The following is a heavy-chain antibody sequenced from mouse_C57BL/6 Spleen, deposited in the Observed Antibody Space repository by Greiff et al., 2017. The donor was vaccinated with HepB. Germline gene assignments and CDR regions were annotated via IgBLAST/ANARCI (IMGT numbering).Heavy chain of an antibody. V-gene: IGHV1-26*01. J-gene: IGHJ4*01. CDR2: INPNNGGT. D-gene: IGHD2-2*01. Sequence: EVQLQQSGPELVKPGASVKISCKASGYTFTDYYMNWVKQSHGKSLEWIGDINPNNGGTSYNQKFKGKATLTVDKSSSTAYMELRSLTSEDSAVYYCAREGGLHYAMDYWGQGTSVTVSS. CDR3: AREGGLHYAMDY. CDR1: GYTFTDYY.